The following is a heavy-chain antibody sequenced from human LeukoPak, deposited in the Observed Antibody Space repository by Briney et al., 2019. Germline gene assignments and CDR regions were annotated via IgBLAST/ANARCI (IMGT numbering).Heavy chain of an antibody. D-gene: IGHD5-18*01. CDR3: AKDRASSWWYFDL. V-gene: IGHV3-7*03. CDR1: GFTFSTSW. Sequence: PGGSLRLSCAASGFTFSTSWMNWVRQAPGKGLEWVVSINPDGSEKYSVDSVEGRFTISRDNSKNTLYLQMNSLRAEDTAVYYCAKDRASSWWYFDLWGRGTLVTVSS. J-gene: IGHJ2*01. CDR2: INPDGSEK.